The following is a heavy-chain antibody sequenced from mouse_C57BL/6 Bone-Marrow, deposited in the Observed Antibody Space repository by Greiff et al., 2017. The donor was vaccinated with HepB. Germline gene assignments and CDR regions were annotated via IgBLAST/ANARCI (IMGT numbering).Heavy chain of an antibody. D-gene: IGHD1-1*01. CDR2: IYPGDGDT. V-gene: IGHV1-82*01. J-gene: IGHJ2*01. CDR1: GYAFSSSW. Sequence: QVQLQQSGPELVKPGASVKISCKASGYAFSSSWMNWVKQRPGKGLEWIGRIYPGDGDTNYNGKFKGKATLTADKSSSTAYMQLSSLTSEDSAVYVCARDYYGSSYDYFDYWGQGTTLTVSS. CDR3: ARDYYGSSYDYFDY.